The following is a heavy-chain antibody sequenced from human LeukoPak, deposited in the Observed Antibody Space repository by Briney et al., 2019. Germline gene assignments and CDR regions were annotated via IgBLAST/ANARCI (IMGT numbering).Heavy chain of an antibody. CDR3: ARATLSDYYLTY. CDR2: INPSGGST. CDR1: GYTFTSYY. V-gene: IGHV1-46*01. Sequence: GASVKVSCKASGYTFTSYYMHWVRQAPGQGLEWMGIINPSGGSTSYAQKFQGRVTLTRDTSTSTVYMELSSLRSEDTAVYYCARATLSDYYLTYWGQGTLVTVSS. J-gene: IGHJ4*02.